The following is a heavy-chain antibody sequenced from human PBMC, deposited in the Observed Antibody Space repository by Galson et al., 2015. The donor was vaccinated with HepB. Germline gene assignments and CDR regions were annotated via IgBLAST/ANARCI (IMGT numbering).Heavy chain of an antibody. CDR1: GFTFSSYD. CDR3: ARAEVPGIGMDV. CDR2: IGTAGDT. D-gene: IGHD1-14*01. V-gene: IGHV3-13*01. Sequence: SLRLSCAASGFTFSSYDMHWVRQATGKGLEWVSAIGTAGDTYYPGSVKGRFTISRENAKNSLYLQMNSLRAGDTAVYYCARAEVPGIGMDVWGQGTTVTVSS. J-gene: IGHJ6*02.